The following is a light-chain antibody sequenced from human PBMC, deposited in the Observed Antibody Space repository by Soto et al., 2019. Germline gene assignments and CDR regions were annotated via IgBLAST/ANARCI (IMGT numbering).Light chain of an antibody. CDR1: SSDVGRYNT. Sequence: QSALTQPASVSGSPGQTITISCTGTSSDVGRYNTVSWYQHHPGKAPKLIIYEVTHRPAGISDRFSASKSGNTASLTISGLKAEDEADYYCNSLRVNHLYVFGSGTKV. CDR3: NSLRVNHLYV. CDR2: EVT. V-gene: IGLV2-14*01. J-gene: IGLJ1*01.